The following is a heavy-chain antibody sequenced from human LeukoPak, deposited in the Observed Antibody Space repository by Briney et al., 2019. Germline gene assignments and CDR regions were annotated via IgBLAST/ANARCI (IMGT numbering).Heavy chain of an antibody. J-gene: IGHJ4*02. CDR3: ARRAGAYSHPYDY. V-gene: IGHV3-53*01. Sequence: PGGSLRLSCTVSGFTVSSNSMGWVRQAPGKGLEWVSFIYRDNTHYSDSVKGRFTISRDNSKNTLYLQMNSLRAEDTAVYYCARRAGAYSHPYDYWGQGTLVTVSS. CDR2: IYRDNT. D-gene: IGHD4/OR15-4a*01. CDR1: GFTVSSNS.